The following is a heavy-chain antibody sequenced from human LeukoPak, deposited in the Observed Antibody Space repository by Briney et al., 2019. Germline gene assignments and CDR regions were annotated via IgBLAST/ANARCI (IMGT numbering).Heavy chain of an antibody. CDR3: ARDLTTYYYDSSGAFDI. V-gene: IGHV4-31*03. D-gene: IGHD3-22*01. CDR1: GGSVSSGSYY. Sequence: SETLSLTCTVSGGSVSSGSYYWSWIRQHPGKGLEWIGYIYYSGSTYYNPSLKSRVTIPVDTSKNQFSLKLSSVTAADTAVYYCARDLTTYYYDSSGAFDIWGQGTMVTVSS. J-gene: IGHJ3*02. CDR2: IYYSGST.